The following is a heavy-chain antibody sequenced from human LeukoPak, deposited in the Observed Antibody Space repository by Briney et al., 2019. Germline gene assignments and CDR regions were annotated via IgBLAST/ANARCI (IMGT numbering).Heavy chain of an antibody. CDR3: ARNYCDSSGYYHAEYFQH. Sequence: PSETLSLTCAVSGGSISSSNYYWGWIRQPPGPGLEWIGSIYYSGNTYYNPSLKSRVTISVDKSKNQFSLKLSSVTAADTAVYYCARNYCDSSGYYHAEYFQHWGQGTLVTVSS. J-gene: IGHJ1*01. V-gene: IGHV4-39*07. D-gene: IGHD3-22*01. CDR2: IYYSGNT. CDR1: GGSISSSNYY.